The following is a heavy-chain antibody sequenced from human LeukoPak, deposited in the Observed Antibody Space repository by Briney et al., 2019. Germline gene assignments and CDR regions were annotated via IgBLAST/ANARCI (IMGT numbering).Heavy chain of an antibody. CDR3: ARDPEYSSSSREFDY. CDR1: GFTFSSYS. Sequence: GGSLRLSCAASGFTFSSYSMNWVRQAPGKGLEGVSSISSFSIYIYSAHSVNGPFTISRDNAKHSLYLQMNSLRAEDTAVYYCARDPEYSSSSREFDYWGQGTLVTVSS. CDR2: ISSFSIYI. V-gene: IGHV3-21*01. J-gene: IGHJ4*02. D-gene: IGHD6-6*01.